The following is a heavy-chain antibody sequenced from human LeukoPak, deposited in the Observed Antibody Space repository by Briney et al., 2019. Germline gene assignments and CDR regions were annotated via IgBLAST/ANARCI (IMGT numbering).Heavy chain of an antibody. J-gene: IGHJ4*02. V-gene: IGHV4-34*01. CDR2: INHSGST. D-gene: IGHD3-22*01. CDR1: GGSFSGYY. CDR3: AREAVLRYYYDSSGYGY. Sequence: SETLSLTCAVYGGSFSGYYWSWIRQPPGKGLEWIGEINHSGSTNYNPSLKSRVTISVDTSKIQFSLKLSSVTAADTAVYYCAREAVLRYYYDSSGYGYWGQGTLVTVSS.